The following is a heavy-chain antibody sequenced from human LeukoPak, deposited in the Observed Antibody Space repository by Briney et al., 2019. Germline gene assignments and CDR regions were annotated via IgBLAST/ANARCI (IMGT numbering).Heavy chain of an antibody. CDR3: AKDLGYSSSWRAFDI. J-gene: IGHJ3*02. CDR1: GFTFSSYG. CDR2: IRYDGSNK. Sequence: PGGSLRLSCAASGFTFSSYGMHWVRQAPGKGLEWVAFIRYDGSNKYYADSVKGRFTISRDNSKNTLYLQMNSLRAEDTAVYYCAKDLGYSSSWRAFDIWGQGTMVTVSS. V-gene: IGHV3-30*02. D-gene: IGHD6-13*01.